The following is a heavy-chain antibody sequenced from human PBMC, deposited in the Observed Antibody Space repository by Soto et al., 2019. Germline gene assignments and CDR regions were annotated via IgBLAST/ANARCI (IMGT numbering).Heavy chain of an antibody. V-gene: IGHV3-30-3*01. D-gene: IGHD6-19*01. J-gene: IGHJ4*02. CDR3: ARDLSGWYRGFAY. CDR1: GFTFSSYA. Sequence: QVQLVESGGGVVQPGRSLRLSCAASGFTFSSYAMHWVRQAPGKGLEWVAVISYDGSNKYYADSVKGRFTISRDNSKDTLYLQMNSLRAEDTAVYYCARDLSGWYRGFAYWGQGTLVTFSS. CDR2: ISYDGSNK.